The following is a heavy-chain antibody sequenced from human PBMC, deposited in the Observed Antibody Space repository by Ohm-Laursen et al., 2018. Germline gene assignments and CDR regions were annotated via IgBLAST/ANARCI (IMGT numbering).Heavy chain of an antibody. J-gene: IGHJ3*02. CDR1: GGSITSYY. Sequence: SQTLSLTCTVSGGSITSYYWSWIRRPPGTGLEWIGSIYYSGSTNYNPSLQSRVTISVDTSKNQFSLKLSSVTAADTAVYYCARRGHAFDIWGQGTMVTVSS. CDR3: ARRGHAFDI. CDR2: IYYSGST. V-gene: IGHV4-59*01.